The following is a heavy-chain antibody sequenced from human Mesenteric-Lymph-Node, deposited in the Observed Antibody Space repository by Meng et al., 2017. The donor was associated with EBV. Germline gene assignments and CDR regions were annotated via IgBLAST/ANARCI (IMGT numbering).Heavy chain of an antibody. V-gene: IGHV3-23*04. D-gene: IGHD6-13*01. Sequence: EVQLVESGGGLVQPGGSLRLSCVVSGFTFSIYAMTWVRQAPGKGLEWVSSIGGSGGSTHYADSVKGRFTISRDTSKNTLYLQMNSLRAEDTAVYYCAKEPSSSGLDYWGQGTLVTVSS. CDR3: AKEPSSSGLDY. J-gene: IGHJ4*02. CDR2: IGGSGGST. CDR1: GFTFSIYA.